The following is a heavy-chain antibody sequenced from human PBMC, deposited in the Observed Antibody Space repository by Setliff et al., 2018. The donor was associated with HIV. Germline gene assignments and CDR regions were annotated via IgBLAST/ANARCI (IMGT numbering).Heavy chain of an antibody. CDR1: GYAFSTYD. CDR2: MNPNSGNT. Sequence: ASVKVSCKASGYAFSTYDINWVRQTTGRGLEWMGWMNPNSGNTGYAQQFQGRITMTRNSSISTAYMDLTSLRSEDTAVYYCAIRREVVAAATTRRGLDIWGQGTMVTVSS. CDR3: AIRREVVAAATTRRGLDI. J-gene: IGHJ3*02. V-gene: IGHV1-8*02. D-gene: IGHD2-15*01.